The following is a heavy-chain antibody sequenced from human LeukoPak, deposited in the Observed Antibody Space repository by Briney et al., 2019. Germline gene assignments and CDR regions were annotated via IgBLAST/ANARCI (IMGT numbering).Heavy chain of an antibody. V-gene: IGHV1-2*02. Sequence: ASVKVSCKASGYIFTDYYMHWVRQAPGQGLEWMGWINPKSDGTKYAQNFQGRVTMTWDTSISTAYMEVSRLTSDDTAMFYCARDPPGTTAFDLWGQGTMVTVSS. J-gene: IGHJ3*01. CDR3: ARDPPGTTAFDL. CDR2: INPKSDGT. CDR1: GYIFTDYY. D-gene: IGHD1-1*01.